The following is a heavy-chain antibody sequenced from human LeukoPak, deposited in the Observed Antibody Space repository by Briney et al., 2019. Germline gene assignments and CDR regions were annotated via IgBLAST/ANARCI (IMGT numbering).Heavy chain of an antibody. V-gene: IGHV5-51*01. CDR2: IYPGDSDT. Sequence: GESLKISCKGSGYSLTSYWIGWVRQMPGKGLEWMGIIYPGDSDTRYSPSFQGQVTISADKSISTAYLQWSSLKASDTAMYYCARRLVRGATTRTFDYWGQGTLVTVSS. D-gene: IGHD3-10*01. CDR3: ARRLVRGATTRTFDY. CDR1: GYSLTSYW. J-gene: IGHJ4*02.